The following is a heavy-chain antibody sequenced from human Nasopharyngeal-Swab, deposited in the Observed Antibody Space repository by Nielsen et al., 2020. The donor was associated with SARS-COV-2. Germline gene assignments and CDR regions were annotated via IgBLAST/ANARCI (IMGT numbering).Heavy chain of an antibody. CDR2: IYPGDSDT. CDR1: GYIFSNYW. Sequence: GESLKISCKGSGYIFSNYWIGWVRQMPEKGLEWVGIIYPGDSDTRYSPSFQGQVTISADKSISTTYLQWSSLKASDTAMYYCARLLLSKYFDYWGQGTLVTVSS. CDR3: ARLLLSKYFDY. J-gene: IGHJ4*02. V-gene: IGHV5-51*01.